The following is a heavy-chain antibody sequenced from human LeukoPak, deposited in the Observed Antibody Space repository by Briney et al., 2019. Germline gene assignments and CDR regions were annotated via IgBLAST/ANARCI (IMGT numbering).Heavy chain of an antibody. CDR3: ARRGWDSSGYYYAHDAFDI. D-gene: IGHD3-22*01. CDR1: GGSISSSSYY. Sequence: SETLSLTCTVSGGSISSSSYYWGWIRQPPGKGLEWIGSIYYSGSTYYNPSLKSRVTISVDTSKNQFSLKLSSVTAADTAVYYCARRGWDSSGYYYAHDAFDIWGQGTMVTVSS. V-gene: IGHV4-39*01. J-gene: IGHJ3*02. CDR2: IYYSGST.